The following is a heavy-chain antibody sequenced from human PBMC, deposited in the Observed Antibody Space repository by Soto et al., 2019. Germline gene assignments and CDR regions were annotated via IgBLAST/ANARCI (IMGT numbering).Heavy chain of an antibody. CDR2: INWNGNYI. Sequence: GFKIIDLGMRCVLKEKGKGLEWVSGINWNGNYIGYADSVKGRLTVSRDNAKTSLYLQMNSLRLEDTALYFCPRAPTGGTWPVYSAWWGRRTPVTVIS. D-gene: IGHD2-15*01. CDR1: GFKIIDLG. J-gene: IGHJ4*02. CDR3: PRAPTGGTWPVYSAW. V-gene: IGHV3-9*01.